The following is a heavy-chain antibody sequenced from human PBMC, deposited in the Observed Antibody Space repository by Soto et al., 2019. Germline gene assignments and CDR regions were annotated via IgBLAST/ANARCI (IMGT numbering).Heavy chain of an antibody. V-gene: IGHV3-23*01. J-gene: IGHJ3*02. D-gene: IGHD6-19*01. CDR3: AKDALAVAGTRDAFDI. CDR2: ISGSGGST. Sequence: GGSLRLSCAASGFTFSSYAMSWVRQDPGKGLEWVSAISGSGGSTYYADSVKGRFTISRDNSKNTLYLQMNSLRAEDTAVYYCAKDALAVAGTRDAFDIWGQGTMVTVSS. CDR1: GFTFSSYA.